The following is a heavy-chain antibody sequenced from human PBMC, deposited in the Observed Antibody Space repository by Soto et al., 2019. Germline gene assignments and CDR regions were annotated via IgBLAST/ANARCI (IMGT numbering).Heavy chain of an antibody. CDR1: GDSVSSNSAA. CDR2: TYYRSKWYN. CDR3: ERENEQPLVPTTYYYYGMDV. Sequence: LHTLSLTCAISGDSVSSNSAAWNWIRQSPSRGLEWLGRTYYRSKWYNDYAVSVKSRITINPDTSKNQFSLQLNSVTPEDTAVYYCERENEQPLVPTTYYYYGMDVWGQGNTVTVSS. J-gene: IGHJ6*02. V-gene: IGHV6-1*01. D-gene: IGHD6-13*01.